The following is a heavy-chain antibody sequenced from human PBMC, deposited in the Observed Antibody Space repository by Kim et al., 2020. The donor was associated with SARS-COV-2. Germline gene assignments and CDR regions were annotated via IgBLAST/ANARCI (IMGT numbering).Heavy chain of an antibody. D-gene: IGHD3-3*01. CDR2: ISSSSSTI. Sequence: GGSLRLSCAASGFTFSSYSMNWVRQAPGKGLEWVSYISSSSSTIYYADSVKGRFTISRDHAKNSLYLQMNSLRDEDTAVYYCARDLDYDFWGGYAKTFDYWGQGTLVTVSS. CDR3: ARDLDYDFWGGYAKTFDY. V-gene: IGHV3-48*02. CDR1: GFTFSSYS. J-gene: IGHJ4*02.